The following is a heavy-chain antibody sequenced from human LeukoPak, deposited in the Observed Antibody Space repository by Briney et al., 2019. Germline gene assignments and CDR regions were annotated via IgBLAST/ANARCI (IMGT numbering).Heavy chain of an antibody. D-gene: IGHD2-15*01. CDR3: ARVVVAAAGGFDP. Sequence: KSGRSLRLSCAASGFTFSDYYISWIPQAPGKGLEWVSYSSSSGSTICYADSVKGRFTISRDNAKNSLYLQMNSLRAEDTAVYSCARVVVAAAGGFDPWGQGTLVTVSS. CDR2: SSSSGSTI. J-gene: IGHJ5*01. V-gene: IGHV3-11*01. CDR1: GFTFSDYY.